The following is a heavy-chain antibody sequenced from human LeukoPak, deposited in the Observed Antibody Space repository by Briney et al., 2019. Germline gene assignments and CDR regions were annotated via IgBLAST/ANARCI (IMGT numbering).Heavy chain of an antibody. D-gene: IGHD1-20*01. J-gene: IGHJ5*02. CDR3: AREAITGTNHFNWFDP. Sequence: SQTLSLACTVSDGSISSGGYYWSWIRQHPGKGLEWIGYIYYSGSTYYNPSLKSRVTISVDTSKNQFSLKLSSVTAADTAVYYCAREAITGTNHFNWFDPWGQGTLVTVSS. CDR1: DGSISSGGYY. V-gene: IGHV4-31*03. CDR2: IYYSGST.